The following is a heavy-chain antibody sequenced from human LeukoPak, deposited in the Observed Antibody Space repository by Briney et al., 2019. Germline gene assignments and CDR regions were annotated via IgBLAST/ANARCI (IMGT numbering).Heavy chain of an antibody. Sequence: SETLSLTCTVSGGSISSSSYYWGWIRQPPGKGLEWIGSIYHSGSTYYNPSLKSRVTISVDTSKNQFSLKLSSVTAADTAVYYSARPGATHPYYFDYWGQGTLVTVSS. CDR2: IYHSGST. CDR1: GGSISSSSYY. J-gene: IGHJ4*02. CDR3: ARPGATHPYYFDY. V-gene: IGHV4-39*01. D-gene: IGHD1-26*01.